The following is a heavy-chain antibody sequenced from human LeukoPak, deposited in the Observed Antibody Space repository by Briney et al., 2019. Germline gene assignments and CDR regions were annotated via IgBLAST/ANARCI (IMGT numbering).Heavy chain of an antibody. CDR1: GFPFSTFG. CDR3: AKDRTVVGATSFDY. Sequence: PGGSLRLSCAASGFPFSTFGMHWVRQAPGKGLEWVAAIAYGGSVKYYPDSVKGRLTISRDNSKNTLYLQMNSLRAEDTAVYYCAKDRTVVGATSFDYWGLGTLVTVSS. V-gene: IGHV3-30*18. J-gene: IGHJ4*02. CDR2: IAYGGSVK. D-gene: IGHD1-26*01.